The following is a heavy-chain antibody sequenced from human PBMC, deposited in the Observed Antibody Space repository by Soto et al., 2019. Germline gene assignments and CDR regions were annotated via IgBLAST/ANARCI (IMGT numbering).Heavy chain of an antibody. CDR3: ASRVSLHYGSGSYYNGRLDYYYYYGMDV. J-gene: IGHJ6*02. CDR1: GGTFSSYA. V-gene: IGHV1-69*13. D-gene: IGHD3-10*01. Sequence: GASVKVSCKASGGTFSSYAISWVRQAPGQGLEWMGGIIPIFGTANYAQKFQGRVTITADESTSTAYMELSSLRSEDTAVYYCASRVSLHYGSGSYYNGRLDYYYYYGMDVWGQGTTVTVSS. CDR2: IIPIFGTA.